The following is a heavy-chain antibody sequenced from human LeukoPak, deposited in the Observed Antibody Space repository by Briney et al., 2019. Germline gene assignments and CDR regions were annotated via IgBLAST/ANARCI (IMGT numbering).Heavy chain of an antibody. D-gene: IGHD2-15*01. J-gene: IGHJ3*02. CDR1: GGSISNYY. CDR2: IFSSGST. CDR3: ARHLPRTDIGYAFDI. Sequence: PSETLSLTCNVSGGSISNYYWSWIRQPPGNRLEEMGYIFSSGSTNYNPSLASRVTISLVTSKNQFSLRLRSVTAADTAVYYCARHLPRTDIGYAFDIWGQGTVVTVSS. V-gene: IGHV4-59*08.